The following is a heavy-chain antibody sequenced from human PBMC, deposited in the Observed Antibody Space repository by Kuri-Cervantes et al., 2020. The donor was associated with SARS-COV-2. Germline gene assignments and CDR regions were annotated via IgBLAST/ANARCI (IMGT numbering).Heavy chain of an antibody. Sequence: GGSLRLSCAASGFTFSSYAMHWVRQAPGKGLEWVAVISYDGSNKYYADSVKGRFTISRDNAKNLLYLQMNSLRDDDTAVYYCARDMSKGQWLERGWFDPWGQGTLVTVSS. CDR2: ISYDGSNK. CDR3: ARDMSKGQWLERGWFDP. V-gene: IGHV3-30-3*01. D-gene: IGHD6-19*01. J-gene: IGHJ5*02. CDR1: GFTFSSYA.